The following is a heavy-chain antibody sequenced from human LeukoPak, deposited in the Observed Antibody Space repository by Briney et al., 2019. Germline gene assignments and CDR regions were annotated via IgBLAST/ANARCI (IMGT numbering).Heavy chain of an antibody. V-gene: IGHV4-39*01. Sequence: SETPTLTCTVSGGSISSSSYYWGWIRQPPGKGLEWIGSIYYSGSTYYNPSLKSRVTISVDTSKNQFSLKLSSVTAADTAVYYCASSLMVRGVIRDFDYWGQGTLVTVSS. CDR1: GGSISSSSYY. CDR2: IYYSGST. J-gene: IGHJ4*02. CDR3: ASSLMVRGVIRDFDY. D-gene: IGHD3-10*01.